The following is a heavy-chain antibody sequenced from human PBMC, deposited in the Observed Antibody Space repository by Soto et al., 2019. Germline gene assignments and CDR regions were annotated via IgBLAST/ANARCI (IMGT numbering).Heavy chain of an antibody. CDR3: ARVRRIAYTISTISFFNY. CDR2: IYHSGST. J-gene: IGHJ4*02. V-gene: IGHV4-38-2*01. CDR1: GYSISSGYY. Sequence: SETLSLTCAVSGYSISSGYYWGWIRQTPGKGVEWIGSIYHSGSTYYNPSLNTPVTISLDTSKNQFSLKLISVTATNTAVYSSARVRRIAYTISTISFFNYWGQGTLVTVSS. D-gene: IGHD1-1*01.